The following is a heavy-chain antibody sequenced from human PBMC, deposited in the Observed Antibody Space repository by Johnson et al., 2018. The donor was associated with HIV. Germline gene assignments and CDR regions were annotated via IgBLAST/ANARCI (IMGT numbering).Heavy chain of an antibody. D-gene: IGHD4-23*01. Sequence: QVQLVESGGGVVQPGRSLRLSCAASGFTFSSYGMHWVRQAPGKGLEWVAVIWYDGSNKYYADSVKGRFTISRDNSKNTRYLQMNSLRAEDTAVYYCAKGTGRVTPGAFDIWGQGTIVTVSS. CDR1: GFTFSSYG. CDR3: AKGTGRVTPGAFDI. CDR2: IWYDGSNK. J-gene: IGHJ3*02. V-gene: IGHV3-33*06.